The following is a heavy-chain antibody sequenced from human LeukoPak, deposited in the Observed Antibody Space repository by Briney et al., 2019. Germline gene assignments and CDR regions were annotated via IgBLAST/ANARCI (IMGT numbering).Heavy chain of an antibody. J-gene: IGHJ4*02. V-gene: IGHV1-69*04. CDR2: IIPILGIA. Sequence: SVKVSCKASGGTFSSYAISWVRQAPGQGLEWMGRIIPILGIANYAQKFQGRVTITADKSTSTAYMELSSLRSGDTAVYYCARDPAVTTNFGYYFDYWGQGTLVTVSS. D-gene: IGHD4-17*01. CDR3: ARDPAVTTNFGYYFDY. CDR1: GGTFSSYA.